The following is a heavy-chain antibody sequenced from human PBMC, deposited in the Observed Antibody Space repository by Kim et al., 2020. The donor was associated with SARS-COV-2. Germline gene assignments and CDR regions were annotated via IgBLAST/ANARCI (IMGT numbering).Heavy chain of an antibody. CDR3: ARGIWFGELITGYHGYYGMDV. J-gene: IGHJ6*02. D-gene: IGHD3-10*01. Sequence: SETLSLTCAVYGGSFSGYYWSWIRQPPGKGLEWIGEINHSGSTNYNPSLKSRVTISVDTSKNQFSLKLSSVTAADTAVYYCARGIWFGELITGYHGYYGMDVWGQGTTVTVSS. V-gene: IGHV4-34*01. CDR2: INHSGST. CDR1: GGSFSGYY.